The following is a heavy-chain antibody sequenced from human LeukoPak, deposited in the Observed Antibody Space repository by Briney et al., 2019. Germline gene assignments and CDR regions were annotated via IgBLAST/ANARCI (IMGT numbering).Heavy chain of an antibody. V-gene: IGHV4-59*12. CDR1: GGSISSYY. D-gene: IGHD1-14*01. Sequence: SETLSLTCTVSGGSISSYYWSWIRQPPGKGLEWVGYIYYSGSTYYNPSLKSRVTISVDRSKNQFSLKLSSVTAADTAVYYCARSPKSPRNWFDPWGQGTLVTVSS. CDR2: IYYSGST. J-gene: IGHJ5*02. CDR3: ARSPKSPRNWFDP.